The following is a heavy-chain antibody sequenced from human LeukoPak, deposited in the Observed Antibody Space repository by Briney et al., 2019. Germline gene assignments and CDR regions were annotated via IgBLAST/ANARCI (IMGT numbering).Heavy chain of an antibody. CDR1: GFTFSSYA. J-gene: IGHJ4*02. CDR3: AREWAGYHFDY. D-gene: IGHD6-19*01. CDR2: ISYDGSNK. V-gene: IGHV3-30*04. Sequence: GGSLRLSCAASGFTFSSYAMHWVRQAPGKGLEWVAVISYDGSNKYYADSVKGRFTISRDNSKNTLYLQMNSLRAEDTAVYYCAREWAGYHFDYWGQGTLVTVSS.